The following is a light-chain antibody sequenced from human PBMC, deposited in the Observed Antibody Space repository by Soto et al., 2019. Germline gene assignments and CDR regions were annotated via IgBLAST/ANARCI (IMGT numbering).Light chain of an antibody. CDR3: QQYQSWPLT. Sequence: EIVMTQSPATLSLSPGERATLSCRASQSVYSNLAWYQQKPGQTPRLLIYESSTRATGIPARFSGGGSGTEFTFTISSLQSEDFADYFCQQYQSWPLTFGGGTKVEIK. J-gene: IGKJ4*01. CDR2: ESS. CDR1: QSVYSN. V-gene: IGKV3-15*01.